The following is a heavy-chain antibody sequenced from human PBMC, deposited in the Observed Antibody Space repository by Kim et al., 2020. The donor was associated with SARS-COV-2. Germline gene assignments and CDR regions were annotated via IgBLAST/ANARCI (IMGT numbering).Heavy chain of an antibody. Sequence: GGSLRLSCAASGFSFSALWMHWVRQAPGKGLEWVSRIRDDGSITDYAPSVRGRFTISRDNARNTVYLEMNTLRPDDTAVYYCAKDIHILVDYGGQGTLVTVS. D-gene: IGHD5-12*01. CDR2: IRDDGSIT. CDR3: AKDIHILVDY. V-gene: IGHV3-74*01. CDR1: GFSFSALW. J-gene: IGHJ4*02.